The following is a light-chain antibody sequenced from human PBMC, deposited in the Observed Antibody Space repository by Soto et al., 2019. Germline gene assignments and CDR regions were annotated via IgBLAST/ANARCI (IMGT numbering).Light chain of an antibody. J-gene: IGLJ2*01. V-gene: IGLV2-14*01. CDR2: DVS. CDR1: SSDVGGYNY. Sequence: QSALTQPASVSGSPGQSITISCTGTSSDVGGYNYVSWYQQYPGKAPKLMIYDVSNRPSGVSNRFSGSKSGNTASLTISGLQAEDGADYYCSSYTSTSTYVLFGGGTKVTVL. CDR3: SSYTSTSTYVL.